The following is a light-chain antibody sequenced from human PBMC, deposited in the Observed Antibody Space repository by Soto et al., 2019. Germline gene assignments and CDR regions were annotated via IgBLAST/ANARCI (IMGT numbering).Light chain of an antibody. CDR3: QPYNNWPLT. Sequence: ELVMTQSQATLSVSPGVGVTLSCRASQGIGDTLAWYQHNPGQTPSLLIYDTSDRASVVPVRFSGSSSGPEFTLTINSLQSEDFAIYYCQPYNNWPLTFGGGTKVDIK. V-gene: IGKV3-15*01. J-gene: IGKJ4*01. CDR2: DTS. CDR1: QGIGDT.